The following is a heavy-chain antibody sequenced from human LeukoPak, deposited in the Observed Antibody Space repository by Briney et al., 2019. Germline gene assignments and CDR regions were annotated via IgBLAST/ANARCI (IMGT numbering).Heavy chain of an antibody. J-gene: IGHJ1*01. CDR1: GFTFSSYS. D-gene: IGHD3-10*01. Sequence: GGSLRLSCAASGFTFSSYSMNWVRQAPGKGLEWVSSISSSSTYIYYADSVKGRFTISRDNAKNSLYLQMNSLRAEDTALYYCAKDMDGSGSYYPFQHWGQGTLVTVSS. V-gene: IGHV3-21*04. CDR2: ISSSSTYI. CDR3: AKDMDGSGSYYPFQH.